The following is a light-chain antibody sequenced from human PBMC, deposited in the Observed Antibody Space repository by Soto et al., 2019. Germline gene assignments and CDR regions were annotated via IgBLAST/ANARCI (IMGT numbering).Light chain of an antibody. CDR3: QQYGSSPTT. CDR1: QSVSSSY. Sequence: EIVLTQSPGTLSLSPGERATLSCRASQSVSSSYLAWYQQKPGQAPRLLIYGASRRATGIPDRFSGSGSGTDCPLTISRLEPEDFAVYYCQQYGSSPTTFGKGTKVEIK. J-gene: IGKJ1*01. V-gene: IGKV3-20*01. CDR2: GAS.